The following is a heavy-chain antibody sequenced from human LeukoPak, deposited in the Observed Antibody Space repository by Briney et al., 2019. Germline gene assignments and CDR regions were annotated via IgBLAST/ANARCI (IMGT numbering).Heavy chain of an antibody. CDR1: GYTFTSYG. Sequence: GSSVKVSCKASGYTFTSYGISWVRQAPGQGLEWMGWMNPNSGNTGYAQKFQGRVTITRNTSISTAYMELSSLRSEDTAVYYCARALGSGTFDYWGQGTLVTVSS. J-gene: IGHJ4*02. V-gene: IGHV1-8*03. D-gene: IGHD2-15*01. CDR2: MNPNSGNT. CDR3: ARALGSGTFDY.